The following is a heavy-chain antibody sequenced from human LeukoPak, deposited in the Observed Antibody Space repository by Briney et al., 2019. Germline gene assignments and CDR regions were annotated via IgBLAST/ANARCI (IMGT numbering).Heavy chain of an antibody. CDR3: ARAADYASFDY. Sequence: QTGGSLRLSCAASGFTLSGFAMHWVRQAPGKGLEWVAVISYDGSNKYYADSVKGRFTISRDNSKNTLYLQMNSLRGEDTAVYYCARAADYASFDYWGQGTLVTVSS. CDR2: ISYDGSNK. CDR1: GFTLSGFA. V-gene: IGHV3-30-3*01. D-gene: IGHD4-17*01. J-gene: IGHJ4*02.